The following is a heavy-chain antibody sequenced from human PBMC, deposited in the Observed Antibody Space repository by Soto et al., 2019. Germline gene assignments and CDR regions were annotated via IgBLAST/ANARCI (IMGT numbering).Heavy chain of an antibody. CDR1: GAPISGGDYH. J-gene: IGHJ2*01. CDR2: ISPSGAT. Sequence: QVQLQESGPGLVKPSQTLSLMCTVSGAPISGGDYHWSWIRQPPGKGLEWIGYISPSGATHYNSSLGSRITMSVESSKSHFSVKLTSVTDADTAVYCCARGSSATRYFDLWCRGTLVTVSS. CDR3: ARGSSATRYFDL. D-gene: IGHD1-26*01. V-gene: IGHV4-30-4*01.